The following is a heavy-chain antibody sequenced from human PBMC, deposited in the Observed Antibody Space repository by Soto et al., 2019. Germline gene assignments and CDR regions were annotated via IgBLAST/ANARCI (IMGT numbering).Heavy chain of an antibody. D-gene: IGHD3-16*02. Sequence: GGSLRLSCAASGFTFSTYAMNWVRQAPGKGLDWVSVISGSGGSTKYADSVKGRFTISRDNSRNTLYLQMNSLRAEDTAVYYCAKHPQIGGSYRHNYYFDYWGQGTLVTVSS. CDR3: AKHPQIGGSYRHNYYFDY. CDR1: GFTFSTYA. J-gene: IGHJ4*02. V-gene: IGHV3-23*01. CDR2: ISGSGGST.